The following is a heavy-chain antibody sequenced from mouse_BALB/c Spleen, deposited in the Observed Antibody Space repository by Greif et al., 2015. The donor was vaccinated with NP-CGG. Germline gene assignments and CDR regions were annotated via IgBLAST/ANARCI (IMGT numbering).Heavy chain of an antibody. CDR1: GFTFNTYA. CDR3: TVVAAMDY. D-gene: IGHD1-1*01. J-gene: IGHJ4*01. Sequence: EVKVVESGGGLVQPKGSLKLSCAASGFTFNTYAMNWVRQAPGKGLEWVARIRSKSNNYATYYADSVKDRFTISRDDSQSMLYLQMNNLKTEDTAMYYYTVVAAMDYWGQGTSVTVSS. V-gene: IGHV10-1*02. CDR2: IRSKSNNYAT.